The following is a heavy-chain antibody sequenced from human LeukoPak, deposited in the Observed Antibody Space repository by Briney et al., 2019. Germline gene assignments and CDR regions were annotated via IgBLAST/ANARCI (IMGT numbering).Heavy chain of an antibody. CDR3: ARDRDFPRDQLDY. D-gene: IGHD2-21*02. J-gene: IGHJ4*02. V-gene: IGHV3-30-3*01. CDR2: ISYDGSNK. Sequence: GGSLRLSCAASGFTFSSYAMHWVRQAPGKGLEWVAVISYDGSNKYYADSVKGRFTISRDKSKNILYLQMNSLRAEDTALYYCARDRDFPRDQLDYWGQGTLVTVSS. CDR1: GFTFSSYA.